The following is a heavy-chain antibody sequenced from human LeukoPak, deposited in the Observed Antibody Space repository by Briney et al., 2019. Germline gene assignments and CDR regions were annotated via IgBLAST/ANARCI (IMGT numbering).Heavy chain of an antibody. J-gene: IGHJ4*02. CDR1: GFTFSSHA. Sequence: GGSLRLSCAASGFTFSSHAMTWVRQAPGKGLEWGSSITGSGGSTFYAASVKGRFTISRDNSKNTLYLQMNSLRAEDTAVYYCAKLGISDGIDFWGQGTLVAVSS. D-gene: IGHD2-15*01. V-gene: IGHV3-23*01. CDR3: AKLGISDGIDF. CDR2: ITGSGGST.